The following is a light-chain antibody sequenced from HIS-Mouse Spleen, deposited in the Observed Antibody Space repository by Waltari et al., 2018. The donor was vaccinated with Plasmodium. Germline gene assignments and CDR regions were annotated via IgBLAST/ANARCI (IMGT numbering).Light chain of an antibody. CDR3: AAWDDSLSGWV. J-gene: IGLJ3*02. CDR2: RNN. CDR1: SSTIGINY. Sequence: QSVLTQPPSASGTPGQRVTISCSGSSSTIGINYVFWYPQLPGTAPKLLIYRNNQRPSGVPDRFSGSKSGTSASLAISGLRSEDEADYYCAAWDDSLSGWVFGGGTKLTVL. V-gene: IGLV1-47*01.